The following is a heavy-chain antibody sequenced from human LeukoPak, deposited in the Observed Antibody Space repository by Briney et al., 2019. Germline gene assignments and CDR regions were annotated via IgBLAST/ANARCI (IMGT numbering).Heavy chain of an antibody. CDR2: INPSGGST. CDR3: ARDSGWWMFDY. Sequence: SVKVSCKASGYKFTGNFIHWVRKAPGQGLEWMGIINPSGGSTSYAQKFQGRVTMTRDTSTSTVYMELSSLRSEDTAVYYCARDSGWWMFDYWGQGTLVTVSS. D-gene: IGHD6-19*01. V-gene: IGHV1-46*01. J-gene: IGHJ4*02. CDR1: GYKFTGNF.